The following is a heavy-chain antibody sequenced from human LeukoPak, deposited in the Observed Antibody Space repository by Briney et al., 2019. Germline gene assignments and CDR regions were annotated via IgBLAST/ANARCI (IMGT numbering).Heavy chain of an antibody. CDR2: ISSSSSYI. Sequence: GGSLRLSCAASGFTFSSYSMNWVRQAPGKGLEWVSSISSSSSYIYYADSVKGRFTISRDNAKNSLYLQMNSLRAEDTAVYYCARALQDSNGVCEEFDYWGQGTLVTVSS. D-gene: IGHD2-8*01. CDR3: ARALQDSNGVCEEFDY. V-gene: IGHV3-21*01. CDR1: GFTFSSYS. J-gene: IGHJ4*02.